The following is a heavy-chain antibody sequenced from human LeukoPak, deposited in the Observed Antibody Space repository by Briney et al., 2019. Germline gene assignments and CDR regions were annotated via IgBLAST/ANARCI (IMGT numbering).Heavy chain of an antibody. D-gene: IGHD3-10*01. CDR3: ARGRRIWFGELYSRQIDY. CDR2: INPSGGST. V-gene: IGHV1-46*01. CDR1: GYTFTSYG. Sequence: GASVKVSCKASGYTFTSYGISWVRQAPGQGLEWMGIINPSGGSTSYAQKFQGRVTMTRDTSTSTAYMELRSLRSDDTAVYYCARGRRIWFGELYSRQIDYWGQGTLVTVSS. J-gene: IGHJ4*02.